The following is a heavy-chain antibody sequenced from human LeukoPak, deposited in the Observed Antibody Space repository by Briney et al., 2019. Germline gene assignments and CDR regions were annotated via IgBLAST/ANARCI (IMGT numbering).Heavy chain of an antibody. V-gene: IGHV3-23*01. D-gene: IGHD3-16*02. Sequence: GGSLRLSCAASGFTFSSYAMSWVRQAPGKGLEWVSAISGSGGSTYYADSVKGRFTISRDISKNTLYPQMNSLGADDTAVYYCAKSRETYYDYVWGNYRLKGDFNYWGQGTLVTVSS. J-gene: IGHJ4*02. CDR3: AKSRETYYDYVWGNYRLKGDFNY. CDR2: ISGSGGST. CDR1: GFTFSSYA.